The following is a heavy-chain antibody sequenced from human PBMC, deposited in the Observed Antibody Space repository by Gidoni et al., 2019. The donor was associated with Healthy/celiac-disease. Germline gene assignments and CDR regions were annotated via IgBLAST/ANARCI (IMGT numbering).Heavy chain of an antibody. Sequence: EVQLLESGGGLVQPGGSLRLSCAASGFPFSSYAMSWVRQAPGKGLEWVSAISGSGGSTYYADSVKGRFTISRDNSKNTLYLQMNSLRAEDTAVYYCAKDWGIAVAGTGFGDYWGQGTLVTVSS. CDR1: GFPFSSYA. CDR3: AKDWGIAVAGTGFGDY. V-gene: IGHV3-23*01. CDR2: ISGSGGST. J-gene: IGHJ4*02. D-gene: IGHD6-19*01.